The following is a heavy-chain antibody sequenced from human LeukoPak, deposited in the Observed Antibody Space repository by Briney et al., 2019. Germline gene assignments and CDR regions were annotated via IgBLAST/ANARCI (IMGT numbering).Heavy chain of an antibody. CDR3: ARGTPEYDFWSGYYPKFDY. V-gene: IGHV4-4*02. CDR2: IYHSGST. CDR1: GGSISSSNW. J-gene: IGHJ4*02. Sequence: SETLSLTCAVSGGSISSSNWWSWVRQPPGKGLEWIGEIYHSGSTNYNPSLKSRVTISVDKSKNQFSLKLSSVTAADTAVYYCARGTPEYDFWSGYYPKFDYWGQGTLVTVSS. D-gene: IGHD3-3*01.